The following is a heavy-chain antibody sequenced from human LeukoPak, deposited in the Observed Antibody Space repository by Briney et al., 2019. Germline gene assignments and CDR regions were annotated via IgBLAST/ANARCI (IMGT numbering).Heavy chain of an antibody. V-gene: IGHV1-3*01. D-gene: IGHD6-19*01. CDR2: INAGNGNT. Sequence: ASVKVSCKASGYTFTSYAMHWLRQAPGQRLEWMGWINAGNGNTKYSQKFQGRVTITRDTSASTAYMELSSLRSEDTAVYYCARGTWEQWLVPSSYYYYGMDVWGQGTTVTVSS. CDR3: ARGTWEQWLVPSSYYYYGMDV. CDR1: GYTFTSYA. J-gene: IGHJ6*02.